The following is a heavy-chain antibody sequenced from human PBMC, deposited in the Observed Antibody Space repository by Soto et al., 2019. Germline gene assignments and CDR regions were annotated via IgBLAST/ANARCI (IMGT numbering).Heavy chain of an antibody. V-gene: IGHV1-3*01. D-gene: IGHD2-2*02. CDR3: ARAGDDCSTTSCYMIDY. Sequence: ASVKVSCKASGYTFTTYAIHWVRQAPGQRLEWMGWINAGNGKTKYSQKFQDRVTITRDTSATTAYMELSSLTSEDTAVYYCARAGDDCSTTSCYMIDYWGQGTLVTVSS. J-gene: IGHJ4*02. CDR1: GYTFTTYA. CDR2: INAGNGKT.